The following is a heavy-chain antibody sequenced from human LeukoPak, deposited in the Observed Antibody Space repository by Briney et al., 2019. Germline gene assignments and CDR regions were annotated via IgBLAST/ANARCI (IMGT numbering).Heavy chain of an antibody. CDR1: GGSFSGYY. CDR2: INHSGST. CDR3: ARDKIDYYDSSGYYRH. D-gene: IGHD3-22*01. Sequence: SETLSLTCAVYGGSFSGYYWSWIRQPPGKGLEWIGEINHSGSTNYNPSLKSRVTISVDTSKNQFSLKLSSVTAADTAVYYCARDKIDYYDSSGYYRHWGQGTLVTVSS. J-gene: IGHJ4*02. V-gene: IGHV4-34*01.